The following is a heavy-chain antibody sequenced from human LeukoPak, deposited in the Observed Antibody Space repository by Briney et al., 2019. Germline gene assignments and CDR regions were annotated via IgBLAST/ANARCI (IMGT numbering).Heavy chain of an antibody. Sequence: GGSLRLSCEASGFTFSSYAMTWVRQAPGRGLEWVSAITNSGGGTYYADSVKGRFTISRDNSKNTLYLQMNSLKAEDTAVYYCVKFVGAKGYWGQGTLVTVSS. CDR3: VKFVGAKGY. CDR1: GFTFSSYA. CDR2: ITNSGGGT. V-gene: IGHV3-23*01. D-gene: IGHD1-26*01. J-gene: IGHJ4*02.